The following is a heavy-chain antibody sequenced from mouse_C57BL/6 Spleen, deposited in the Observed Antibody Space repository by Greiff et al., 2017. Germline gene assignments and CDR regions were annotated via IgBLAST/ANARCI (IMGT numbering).Heavy chain of an antibody. Sequence: QVTLKESGPGILQSSQTLSLTCSFSGFSLRTSGMGVSWIRQPSGKGLEWLAHISWDDDKRYNPSLKSRLTISKDTSRNQVFLKITGVDTADTATYDCAREGGYFDVWGTGTTVTGSS. CDR1: GFSLRTSGMG. CDR2: ISWDDDK. CDR3: AREGGYFDV. J-gene: IGHJ1*03. V-gene: IGHV8-12*01.